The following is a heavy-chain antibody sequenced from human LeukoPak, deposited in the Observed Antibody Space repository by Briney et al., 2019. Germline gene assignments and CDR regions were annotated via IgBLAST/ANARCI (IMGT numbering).Heavy chain of an antibody. D-gene: IGHD1-26*01. CDR2: IKHDGSEK. J-gene: IGHJ4*02. CDR1: GFTFSSYW. Sequence: PGGSLRLSCAASGFTFSSYWMSWVRQAPGKGLEWVANIKHDGSEKYYVDSVKGRFTISRDNAKNSLYLQMNSLRAEDTAVYYCARDGLVGATPVWGQGTLVTVSS. V-gene: IGHV3-7*01. CDR3: ARDGLVGATPV.